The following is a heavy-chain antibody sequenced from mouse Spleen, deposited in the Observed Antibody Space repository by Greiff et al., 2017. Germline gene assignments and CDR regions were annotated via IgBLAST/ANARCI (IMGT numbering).Heavy chain of an antibody. CDR1: GYTFTSYW. CDR2: IDPSDSYT. J-gene: IGHJ3*01. Sequence: QVQLQQPGAELVMPGASVKLSCKASGYTFTSYWMHWVKQRPGQGLEWIGEIDPSDSYTNYNQKFKGKATLTVDKSSSTAYMQLSSLTSEDSAVYYCARSRGTTMPRLAYWGQGTLVTVSA. CDR3: ARSRGTTMPRLAY. D-gene: IGHD1-1*01. V-gene: IGHV1-69*01.